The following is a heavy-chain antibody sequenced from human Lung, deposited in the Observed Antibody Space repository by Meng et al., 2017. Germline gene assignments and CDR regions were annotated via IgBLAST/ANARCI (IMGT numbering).Heavy chain of an antibody. D-gene: IGHD5-24*01. CDR1: GGSFSDYY. J-gene: IGHJ4*02. V-gene: IGHV4-34*01. Sequence: VQLRQWGAGLLKPSETLSLTCVVSGGSFSDYYWSWIRQPPGKGLEWIGEINHSGSTNYNPSLESRATISVDTSQNNLSLKLSSVTAADSAVYYCAKKGWLYRGSGDDYWGQGTLVTVSS. CDR3: AKKGWLYRGSGDDY. CDR2: INHSGST.